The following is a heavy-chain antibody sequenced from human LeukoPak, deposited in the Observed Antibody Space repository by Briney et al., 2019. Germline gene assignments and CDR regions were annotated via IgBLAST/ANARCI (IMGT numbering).Heavy chain of an antibody. CDR3: AKGHGIAVAGTFDY. V-gene: IGHV3-23*01. CDR2: ISGSGGST. D-gene: IGHD6-19*01. Sequence: GGSLRLSCAASGFTFSSYAMSWVRQAPGKGLEWVSAISGSGGSTYYADSVKGRFTISRDNSKNTLYLQMNSLRAEGTAVYYCAKGHGIAVAGTFDYWGQGTLVTVSS. J-gene: IGHJ4*02. CDR1: GFTFSSYA.